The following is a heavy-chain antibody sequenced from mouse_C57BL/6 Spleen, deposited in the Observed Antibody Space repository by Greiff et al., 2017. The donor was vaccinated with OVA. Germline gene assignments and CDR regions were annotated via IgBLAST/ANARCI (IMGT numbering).Heavy chain of an antibody. J-gene: IGHJ2*01. CDR2: IDPSDSYT. V-gene: IGHV1-50*01. CDR3: ARRKADSSGYDYCDY. D-gene: IGHD3-2*02. CDR1: GYTFTSYW. Sequence: QVQLQQPGAELVKPGASVKLSCKASGYTFTSYWMQWVKQRPGQGLEWIGEIDPSDSYTNYNQKFKGKATLTVDTSSSTAYMQLSSLTSEDSAVYYCARRKADSSGYDYCDYWGQGTTLTVSS.